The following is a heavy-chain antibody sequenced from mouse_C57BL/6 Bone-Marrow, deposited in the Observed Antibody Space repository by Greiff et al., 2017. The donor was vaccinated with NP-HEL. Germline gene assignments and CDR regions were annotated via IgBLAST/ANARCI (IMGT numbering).Heavy chain of an antibody. CDR2: INPYNGGT. CDR1: GYTFTDYY. CDR3: VLDFYYYGSGGYFDY. J-gene: IGHJ2*01. D-gene: IGHD1-1*01. V-gene: IGHV1-19*01. Sequence: EVQLQQSGPVLVKPGASVKMSCKASGYTFTDYYMNWVKQSHGKSLEWIGVINPYNGGTSYNQKFKGKATLTVDKSSSTAYMELNSLTSEDSAVYYCVLDFYYYGSGGYFDYWGQGTTLTVSS.